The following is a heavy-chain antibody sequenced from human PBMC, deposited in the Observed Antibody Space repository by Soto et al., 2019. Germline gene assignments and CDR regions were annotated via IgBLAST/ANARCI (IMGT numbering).Heavy chain of an antibody. J-gene: IGHJ4*02. CDR1: GFTFSSYG. CDR2: ISYDGNNK. CDR3: AKGGRKYDYIWGSYRSPFDY. V-gene: IGHV3-30*18. Sequence: RLSCAASGFTFSSYGMHWVRQAPGKGLEGGAVISYDGNNKYYANSGKGRFTISRDNSKNTLYLQMNSLRAEDTAVYYCAKGGRKYDYIWGSYRSPFDYWGQGTLVTVSS. D-gene: IGHD3-16*02.